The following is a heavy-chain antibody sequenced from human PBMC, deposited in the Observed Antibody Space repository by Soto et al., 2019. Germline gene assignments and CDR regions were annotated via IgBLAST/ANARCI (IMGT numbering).Heavy chain of an antibody. J-gene: IGHJ6*03. Sequence: GGSLRLSCVASGFTFSNFAMGWVRQAPGKGPDWVSSITGGGGNTYYADSVKGRFATSRDNSKNSLYLKMNRLGTEETAVYFCVKEWALAGFDYMDVWGKGTTVTVSS. CDR2: ITGGGGNT. V-gene: IGHV3-23*01. D-gene: IGHD6-13*01. CDR1: GFTFSNFA. CDR3: VKEWALAGFDYMDV.